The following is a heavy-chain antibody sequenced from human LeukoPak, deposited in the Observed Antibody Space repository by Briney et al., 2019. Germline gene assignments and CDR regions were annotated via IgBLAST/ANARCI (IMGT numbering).Heavy chain of an antibody. CDR2: IYYSGST. CDR1: GGSISSSDYY. Sequence: SETLSLTCTVSGGSISSSDYYWGWIRQPPGKGLEWIGYIYYSGSTNYNPSLKSRVTISVDTSKNQFSLKLSSVTAADTAVYYCARESAITIFGVVTHDAFDVWGQGTMVTVSS. D-gene: IGHD3-3*01. CDR3: ARESAITIFGVVTHDAFDV. V-gene: IGHV4-61*08. J-gene: IGHJ3*01.